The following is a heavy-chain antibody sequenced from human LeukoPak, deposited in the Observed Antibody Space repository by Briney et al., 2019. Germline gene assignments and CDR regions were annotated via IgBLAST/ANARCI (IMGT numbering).Heavy chain of an antibody. Sequence: GGSLRLSCAASGFTFSSYSMNWVRQAPGKGLEWVSSISSSSSYIYYADSVKGRFTISRDNAKNSLYLQMNSLRAEDTAVYYCARVNVEMATIGEFALDYWGQGTLVTVSS. J-gene: IGHJ4*02. CDR2: ISSSSSYI. V-gene: IGHV3-21*01. CDR1: GFTFSSYS. D-gene: IGHD5-24*01. CDR3: ARVNVEMATIGEFALDY.